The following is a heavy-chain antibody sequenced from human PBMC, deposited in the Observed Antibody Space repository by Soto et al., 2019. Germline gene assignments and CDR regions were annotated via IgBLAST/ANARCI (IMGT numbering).Heavy chain of an antibody. CDR2: IIPIFGTA. V-gene: IGHV1-69*13. CDR1: GGTFSSYA. CDR3: ARRRKPGHGPGAI. Sequence: SVKLSCTCSGGTFSSYAISWVRQAPGQGLEWMGGIIPIFGTANYAQKIQGRVTITADESTSTAYMELSSLRSEDTAVYYCARRRKPGHGPGAIGGQQAKVTVPS. D-gene: IGHD7-27*01. J-gene: IGHJ3*02.